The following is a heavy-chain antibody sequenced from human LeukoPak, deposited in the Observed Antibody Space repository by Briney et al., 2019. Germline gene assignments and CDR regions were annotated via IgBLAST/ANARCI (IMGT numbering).Heavy chain of an antibody. CDR3: ARSSEYYGMDV. J-gene: IGHJ6*02. CDR1: DGSISSSSYY. CDR2: IYYSGST. Sequence: NPSETLSLTCTVSDGSISSSSYYWGWIRQPPGKGLEWIGSIYYSGSTYYNPSLKSRVTISVDTSKNQFSLKLSSVTAADTAVYYCARSSEYYGMDVWGQGTTVTVSS. V-gene: IGHV4-39*01.